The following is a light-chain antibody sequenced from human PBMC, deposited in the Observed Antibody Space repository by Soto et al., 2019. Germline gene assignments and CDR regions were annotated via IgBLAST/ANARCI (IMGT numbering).Light chain of an antibody. CDR3: QQGHNWPLT. CDR2: SAS. J-gene: IGKJ2*01. Sequence: EIVMTQSPATLSVSPGERATLSCRASQSISTELAWYQPKPGQPPRLLIYSASTRATGVPARFTGSGSGSEVTLTISGLHAEDFAVYFCQQGHNWPLTCGQGTRLEI. CDR1: QSISTE. V-gene: IGKV3-15*01.